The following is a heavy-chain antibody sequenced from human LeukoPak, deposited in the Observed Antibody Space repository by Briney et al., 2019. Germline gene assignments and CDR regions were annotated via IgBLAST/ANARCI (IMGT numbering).Heavy chain of an antibody. CDR3: AGSGYYYGYFDY. CDR1: GFTFSSYA. CDR2: ISGSGGST. V-gene: IGHV3-23*01. D-gene: IGHD3-22*01. Sequence: GGSLRLSCAASGFTFSSYAMSWVRQAPGKGLEWVSAISGSGGSTYYADSVKGRFTISRDNSKNTLYLQMNSLRAEDTAVYYCAGSGYYYGYFDYWCQGTLVTVSS. J-gene: IGHJ4*02.